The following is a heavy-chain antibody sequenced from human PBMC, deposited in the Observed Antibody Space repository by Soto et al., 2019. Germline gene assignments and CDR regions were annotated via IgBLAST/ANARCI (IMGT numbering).Heavy chain of an antibody. Sequence: GGSLRLSCAASGFTFSSYARSWVRQAPGKGLEWVSAISGSGGSTYYADSVKGRFTISRDNSKNTLYLQMNSLRAEDTAVYYCAKGGVITRYYYYGMDVWGQGTTVTVSS. CDR2: ISGSGGST. V-gene: IGHV3-23*01. J-gene: IGHJ6*02. CDR1: GFTFSSYA. D-gene: IGHD3-22*01. CDR3: AKGGVITRYYYYGMDV.